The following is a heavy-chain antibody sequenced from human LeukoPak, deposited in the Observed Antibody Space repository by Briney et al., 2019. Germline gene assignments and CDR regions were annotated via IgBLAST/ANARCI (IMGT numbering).Heavy chain of an antibody. Sequence: ASVKVSCKASGYTFTGYYIHWVRQAPGQGLEWMGRINPNSGGTNYAQKFQGRVTMTRDTSISTAYMELSRLRFDDTAVYYCARDYGDAYNWFDPWGQGTLVTVSS. CDR3: ARDYGDAYNWFDP. J-gene: IGHJ5*02. CDR1: GYTFTGYY. D-gene: IGHD4-17*01. V-gene: IGHV1-2*06. CDR2: INPNSGGT.